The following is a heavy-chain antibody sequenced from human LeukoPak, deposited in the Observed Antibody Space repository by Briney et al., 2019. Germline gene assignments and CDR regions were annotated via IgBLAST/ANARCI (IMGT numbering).Heavy chain of an antibody. D-gene: IGHD2-15*01. J-gene: IGHJ4*02. CDR2: ISGSGGST. CDR3: AKLGYCSGGSCYSFDY. Sequence: GGSLRLSCAASGFTFSSYAMSWVRQAPGKGLEWVSAISGSGGSTYYADSVKDRFTISRDNSKNALYLQMNSLRAEDTAVYYCAKLGYCSGGSCYSFDYWGQGTLVTVSS. V-gene: IGHV3-23*01. CDR1: GFTFSSYA.